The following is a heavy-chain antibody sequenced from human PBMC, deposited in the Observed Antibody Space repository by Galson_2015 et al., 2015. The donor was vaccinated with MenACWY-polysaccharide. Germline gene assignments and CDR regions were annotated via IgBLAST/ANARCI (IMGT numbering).Heavy chain of an antibody. V-gene: IGHV3-23*01. D-gene: IGHD1-26*01. CDR1: GFTLSSYA. CDR2: ISARGSST. CDR3: AKYSVGGYLNYRIDF. Sequence: SLRLSCAASGFTLSSYAMSWVRQAPGKGLEWVSSISARGSSTYYADSVKGRLTISRDNSKNTLYLHMNSLRAEDTAVYHCAKYSVGGYLNYRIDFWGQGTPVTVSS. J-gene: IGHJ4*02.